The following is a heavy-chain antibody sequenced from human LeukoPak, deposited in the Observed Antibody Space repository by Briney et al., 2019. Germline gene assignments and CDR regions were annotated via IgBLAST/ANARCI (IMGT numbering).Heavy chain of an antibody. V-gene: IGHV3-64D*06. CDR2: IGPNGAST. Sequence: GGSLRLSCSTSGLTFSNHFMHWVRQAPGKGLEYVSSIGPNGASTLYADSVKGRFTISRDNSKNALYLQLTSLRLEDTALYYCVKDLTGTWSFDYWGQGTLVTVSS. J-gene: IGHJ4*02. D-gene: IGHD3-9*01. CDR3: VKDLTGTWSFDY. CDR1: GLTFSNHF.